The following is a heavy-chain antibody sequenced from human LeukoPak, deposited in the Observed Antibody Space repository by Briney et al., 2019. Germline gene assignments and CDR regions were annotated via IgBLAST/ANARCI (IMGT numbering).Heavy chain of an antibody. J-gene: IGHJ4*02. CDR3: ARDRVPPSSGYAYYFDY. Sequence: GASVKVSCKASGYTFTRYYMHWVRQAPGQGLEWMGWINPNSGGTNYAQKFQGRVTITRATSITTAYMELSRLRSGDTAVYYCARDRVPPSSGYAYYFDYWGQGTLVTVSS. V-gene: IGHV1-2*02. CDR1: GYTFTRYY. CDR2: INPNSGGT. D-gene: IGHD3-22*01.